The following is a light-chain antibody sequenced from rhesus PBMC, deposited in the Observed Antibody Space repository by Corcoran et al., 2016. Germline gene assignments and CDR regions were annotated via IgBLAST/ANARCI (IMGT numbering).Light chain of an antibody. CDR3: QQDNSHPRT. V-gene: IGKV1-32*02. CDR2: HAN. J-gene: IGKJ1*01. CDR1: QDIRSS. Sequence: DIQMSQSPSSLSASVGDRVTITCRASQDIRSSLNWYQQNPGKAPKLLIFHANTLATGVPSRFSGSGSGTDFTLPISNLQPEDFATYYFQQDNSHPRTFGQGTKVDIK.